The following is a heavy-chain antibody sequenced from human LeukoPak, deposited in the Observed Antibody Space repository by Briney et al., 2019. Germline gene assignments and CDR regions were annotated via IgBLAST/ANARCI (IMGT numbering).Heavy chain of an antibody. V-gene: IGHV4-30-4*01. CDR3: ASRERWLQQRVSY. CDR1: GGSISSGDYY. D-gene: IGHD5-24*01. J-gene: IGHJ4*02. Sequence: PSETLSLTCTVSGGSISSGDYYWSWIRQPPGKGLEWIGYIYYSGSTYYNPSLKSRVTISVDTSKNQFSLKLSSVTAADTAVYYCASRERWLQQRVSYWGQGTLVTVSS. CDR2: IYYSGST.